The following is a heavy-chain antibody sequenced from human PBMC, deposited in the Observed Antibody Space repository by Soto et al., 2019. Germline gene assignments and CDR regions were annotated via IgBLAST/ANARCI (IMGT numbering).Heavy chain of an antibody. CDR1: GYTFTSYD. Sequence: QVQLVQSGAEVKKPGASVKVSCKASGYTFTSYDINWVRQATGQGLEYLGWMNPNSGNTAYVQKFQGRVTMTWDTSITTAYMELSSLRSRGTAVYFCARGIKSGAYSRWFDPWGQGTLVTVSS. CDR3: ARGIKSGAYSRWFDP. CDR2: MNPNSGNT. D-gene: IGHD4-17*01. J-gene: IGHJ5*02. V-gene: IGHV1-8*01.